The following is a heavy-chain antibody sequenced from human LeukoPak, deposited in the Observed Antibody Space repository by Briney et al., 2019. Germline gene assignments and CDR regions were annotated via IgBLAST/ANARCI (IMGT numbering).Heavy chain of an antibody. D-gene: IGHD4-17*01. CDR3: ARGSTGHYGGYAWGYYYYYMDV. Sequence: GASVKVSCKASGYTFTSYDINWVRQATGQGLEWMGWMNPNSGNTGYAQKFQGRVTITRNTSISTAYMELSSLRSEDTAVYYCARGSTGHYGGYAWGYYYYYMDVWGKGTTVTVSS. CDR2: MNPNSGNT. V-gene: IGHV1-8*03. CDR1: GYTFTSYD. J-gene: IGHJ6*03.